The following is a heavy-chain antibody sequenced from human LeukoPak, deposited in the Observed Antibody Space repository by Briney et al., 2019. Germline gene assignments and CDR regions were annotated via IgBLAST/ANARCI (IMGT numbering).Heavy chain of an antibody. CDR1: GFTFSSYT. D-gene: IGHD2-15*01. Sequence: GGSLRLSCAASGFTFSSYTMNWVRQPPGKGLEWVSNIGTSSTTINYADSVKGRFTISRDNSKNTLYLQMNSLRAEDTAVYYCARDRYCSGGSCYSGNWGQGTLVTVSS. CDR2: IGTSSTTI. V-gene: IGHV3-48*01. CDR3: ARDRYCSGGSCYSGN. J-gene: IGHJ4*02.